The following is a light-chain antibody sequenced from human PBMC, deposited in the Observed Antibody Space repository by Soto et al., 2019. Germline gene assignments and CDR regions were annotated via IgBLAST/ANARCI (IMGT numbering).Light chain of an antibody. CDR3: HHYET. J-gene: IGKJ1*01. Sequence: EVIVKQSAGTVSLSPGDRATLSCRASQSVSRSYLGWYQQKPGQAPRLLMYGASIRAAGVPDRFSGSGSGTEFTLTISRLEPEDFTVYYCHHYETFGQGTKVDIK. V-gene: IGKV3-20*01. CDR2: GAS. CDR1: QSVSRSY.